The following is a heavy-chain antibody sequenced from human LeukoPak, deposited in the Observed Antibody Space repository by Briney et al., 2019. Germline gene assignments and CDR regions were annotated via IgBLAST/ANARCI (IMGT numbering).Heavy chain of an antibody. CDR1: GYTFTSYY. Sequence: GASVKVSCKASGYTFTSYYMHWVRQAPGQGLEWMGMINPSGGSTNYARKFQGRVTMTRDTSTSTVYMELSSLRSEDTAVYYCARDQIPYCSGGSCHFDYWGQGTLVTVSS. CDR2: INPSGGST. J-gene: IGHJ4*02. V-gene: IGHV1-46*01. CDR3: ARDQIPYCSGGSCHFDY. D-gene: IGHD2-15*01.